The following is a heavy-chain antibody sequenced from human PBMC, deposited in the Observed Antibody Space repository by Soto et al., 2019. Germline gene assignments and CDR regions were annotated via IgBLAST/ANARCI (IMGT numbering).Heavy chain of an antibody. V-gene: IGHV3-9*01. J-gene: IGHJ6*03. D-gene: IGHD3-3*01. CDR2: ISWNSGSI. CDR3: AKSGFWSGYPSGPGYYYMDV. CDR1: GFTFDDYA. Sequence: GGSLRLSCAASGFTFDDYAMHWVRQAPGKGLEWVSGISWNSGSIGYADSVKGRFTISRDNAKNSLYLQMNSLRAEDTALYYCAKSGFWSGYPSGPGYYYMDVWGKGTTVTVSS.